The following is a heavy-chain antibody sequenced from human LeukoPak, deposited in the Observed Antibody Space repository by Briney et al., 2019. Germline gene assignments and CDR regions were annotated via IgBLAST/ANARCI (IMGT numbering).Heavy chain of an antibody. CDR2: IYSGGST. Sequence: GGSLRLSCAASGFTVSSDYMTWVRQAPGKGLEWVSVIYSGGSTYYADSVKGRFTISRDNSKNTLYLQMNGLRAEDTAVYYCARDSRYYGSGSTWDYWGQGTLVTVSS. J-gene: IGHJ4*02. CDR1: GFTVSSDY. D-gene: IGHD3-10*01. V-gene: IGHV3-53*01. CDR3: ARDSRYYGSGSTWDY.